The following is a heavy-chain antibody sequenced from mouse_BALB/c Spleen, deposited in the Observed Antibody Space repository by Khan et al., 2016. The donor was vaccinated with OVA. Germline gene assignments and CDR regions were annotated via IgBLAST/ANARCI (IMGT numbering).Heavy chain of an antibody. CDR1: GYSFTDYT. CDR2: INPYNVGT. Sequence: VQLQQSGPELVKPGASVKISCKASGYSFTDYTMNWVKQSHGKNLEWIGLINPYNVGTNYNQKFKGKATLTVEKSSSTAHMELLSLTSEDSEVYCCSRGGCGGWAYWGQGTLVTVSA. CDR3: SRGGCGGWAY. D-gene: IGHD3-3*01. J-gene: IGHJ3*01. V-gene: IGHV1-18*01.